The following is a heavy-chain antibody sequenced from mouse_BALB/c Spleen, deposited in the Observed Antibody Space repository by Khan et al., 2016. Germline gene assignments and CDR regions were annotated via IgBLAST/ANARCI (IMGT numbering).Heavy chain of an antibody. D-gene: IGHD1-3*01. V-gene: IGHV1-7*01. Sequence: QVQLQQSGAELAKPGASVKMSCKASGYTFTSYWMHWVKQRPGQGLEWIGYINPSTGYTEYNQKFKDKATLTADKSSSTAYLQLSSLTSEDSAVYYCARGLWTLKSDAMDNGGQGTSVTFS. J-gene: IGHJ4*01. CDR3: ARGLWTLKSDAMDN. CDR1: GYTFTSYW. CDR2: INPSTGYT.